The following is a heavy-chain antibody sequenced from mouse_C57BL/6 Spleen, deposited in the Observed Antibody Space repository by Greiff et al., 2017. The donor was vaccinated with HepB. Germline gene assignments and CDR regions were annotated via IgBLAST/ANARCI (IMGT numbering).Heavy chain of an antibody. J-gene: IGHJ2*01. CDR3: ARDNWDVKDY. D-gene: IGHD4-1*01. CDR1: GFTFSSYA. V-gene: IGHV5-4*01. CDR2: ISDGGSYT. Sequence: EVQGVESGGGLVKPGGSLKLSCAASGFTFSSYAMSWVRQTPEKRLEWVATISDGGSYTYYPDNVKGRFTISRDNAKNNLYLQMSHLKSEDTAMYYCARDNWDVKDYWGQGTTLTVSS.